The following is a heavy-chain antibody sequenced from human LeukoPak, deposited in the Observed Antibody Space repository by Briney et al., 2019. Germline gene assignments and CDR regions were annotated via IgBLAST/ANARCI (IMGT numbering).Heavy chain of an antibody. CDR2: IYTSGST. Sequence: SETLSLTCTVLGSISGYYWSWIRQPPGKELEWIGYIYTSGSTNYNPSLESRVTISVDTSKNQISLDLRSVTAADTAVYYCARQKCTSTSCLTKNAFDIWGQGTMVTVSS. D-gene: IGHD2-2*01. V-gene: IGHV4-4*09. J-gene: IGHJ3*02. CDR1: GSISGYY. CDR3: ARQKCTSTSCLTKNAFDI.